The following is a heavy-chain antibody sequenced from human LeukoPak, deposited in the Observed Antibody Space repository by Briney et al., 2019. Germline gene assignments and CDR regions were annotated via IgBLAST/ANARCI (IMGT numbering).Heavy chain of an antibody. V-gene: IGHV6-1*01. CDR3: TRDSGLGNDAFGV. CDR1: GDSVSSNSAA. D-gene: IGHD3-10*01. J-gene: IGHJ3*01. Sequence: SQTLSLTCAISGDSVSSNSAAWDWIRQSPSRGLEWLGRTYYRSKWFYDYAVSVESRITINPDTSKNQFSLLLNSVTPEDTAVYYCTRDSGLGNDAFGVWGQGTMVTVSS. CDR2: TYYRSKWFY.